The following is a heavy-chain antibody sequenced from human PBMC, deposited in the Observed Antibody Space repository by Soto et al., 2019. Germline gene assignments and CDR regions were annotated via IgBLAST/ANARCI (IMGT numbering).Heavy chain of an antibody. D-gene: IGHD3-3*01. Sequence: QVHLQQWGAGLLKPSETLSLTCAVYGGSFSGYYWNWIRQPPGKGLEWIGDINHSGSTNYNPSLKSRFTISLDTSKNQFSLRLSSVTAADTAVYYCATAYYNFWSGFSQKYYFDFWGQGTLVTVSS. CDR2: INHSGST. CDR1: GGSFSGYY. V-gene: IGHV4-34*01. CDR3: ATAYYNFWSGFSQKYYFDF. J-gene: IGHJ4*02.